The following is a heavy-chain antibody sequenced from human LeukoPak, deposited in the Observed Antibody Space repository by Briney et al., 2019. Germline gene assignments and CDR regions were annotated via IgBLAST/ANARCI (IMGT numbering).Heavy chain of an antibody. CDR2: FYHSGTI. CDR1: GGSITSSNYF. D-gene: IGHD3-10*01. V-gene: IGHV4-39*01. J-gene: IGHJ2*01. Sequence: PSETLSLTCIISGGSITSSNYFWGWIRQPPGKGMEWIGGFYHSGTIFYSPSLGSRVAISIDTSKNQFSLRLLSVTAADTAVYYCARQGVVPNKAGWYFDLWGRGTLVTVSS. CDR3: ARQGVVPNKAGWYFDL.